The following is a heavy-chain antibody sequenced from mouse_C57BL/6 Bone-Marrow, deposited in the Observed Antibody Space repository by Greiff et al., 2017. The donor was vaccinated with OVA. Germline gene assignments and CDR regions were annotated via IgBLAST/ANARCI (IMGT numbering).Heavy chain of an antibody. CDR2: IDPSDSYT. D-gene: IGHD2-2*01. V-gene: IGHV1-59*01. J-gene: IGHJ2*01. CDR1: GYTFTSYW. CDR3: ARTSTMVTTRDY. Sequence: VQLQHPGAELVRPGTSVKLSCKASGYTFTSYWMHWVKQRPGQGLEWIGVIDPSDSYTNYNQKFKGKATLTVDTSSSTAYMQLSSLTSEDSAVYYCARTSTMVTTRDYWGQGTTLTVSS.